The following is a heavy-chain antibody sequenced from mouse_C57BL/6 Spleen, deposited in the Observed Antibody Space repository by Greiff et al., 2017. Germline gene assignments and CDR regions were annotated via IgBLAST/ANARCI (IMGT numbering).Heavy chain of an antibody. CDR3: ARHGEGNCFDY. CDR2: ISSGGSYT. J-gene: IGHJ2*01. V-gene: IGHV5-6*01. CDR1: GFTFSSSC. Sequence: EVQGVESGGDLVKPGGSLKLSCAASGFTFSSSCMSWVRQTPDTRLEWVATISSGGSYTYYPDDVKGRFTVSRDNAKNTLYLQMSSLKSEDTAMYYFARHGEGNCFDYWGQGTILTVSS.